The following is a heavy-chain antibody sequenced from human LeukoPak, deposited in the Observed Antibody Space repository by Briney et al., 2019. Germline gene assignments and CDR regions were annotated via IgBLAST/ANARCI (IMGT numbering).Heavy chain of an antibody. CDR1: GFTFSSYW. CDR2: IKQDGSEK. J-gene: IGHJ4*02. CDR3: ARIPRYFDWLSAEFDY. V-gene: IGHV3-7*01. D-gene: IGHD3-9*01. Sequence: RTGGSLRLSCAASGFTFSSYWMSWVRQAPGKGLEWVANIKQDGSEKYYVDSVKGRFTISRDNAKNSLYLQMNSLRAEDTAVYYCARIPRYFDWLSAEFDYWGQGTLVTVSS.